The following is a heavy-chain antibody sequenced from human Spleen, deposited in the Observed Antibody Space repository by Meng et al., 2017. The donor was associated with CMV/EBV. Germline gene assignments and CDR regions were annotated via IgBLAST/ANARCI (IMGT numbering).Heavy chain of an antibody. CDR1: GYSFTTYS. Sequence: ASVNSCQASGYSFTTYSLTWVRQAPGQGLEWMGWISPHSHNTNYAQRFHGRVTMTTDASTNTAYMELTSLRSDDTAMYYCARERMLRFLERTGGYGMDVWGQGTTVTVSS. CDR3: ARERMLRFLERTGGYGMDV. J-gene: IGHJ6*02. CDR2: ISPHSHNT. D-gene: IGHD3-3*01. V-gene: IGHV1-18*01.